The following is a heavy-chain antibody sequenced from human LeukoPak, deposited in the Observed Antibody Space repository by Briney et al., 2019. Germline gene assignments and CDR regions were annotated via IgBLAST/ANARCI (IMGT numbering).Heavy chain of an antibody. D-gene: IGHD3-22*01. CDR2: IYHSGST. J-gene: IGHJ6*03. V-gene: IGHV4-4*02. CDR3: ARVDYYDSSGLMPYYMDV. CDR1: GGSISSSNW. Sequence: SGTLSLTCAVSGGSISSSNWWSWVRQPPGKGLEWIGEIYHSGSTNYNPSLKSRVTISVDTSKNQFSLKLSSVTAADTAVYYCARVDYYDSSGLMPYYMDVWGKGTTVTVSS.